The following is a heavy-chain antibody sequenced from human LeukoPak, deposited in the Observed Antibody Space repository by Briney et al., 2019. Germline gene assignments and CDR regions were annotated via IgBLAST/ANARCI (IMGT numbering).Heavy chain of an antibody. Sequence: PGGSLRLSCAASGFTFDHYGMSWVRQAPGKGLEWVSGINWNGGSTGYADSVKGRFTISRDNAKNSLYLQMNSLRAEDTAVYYCARILISSTYYFDHWGQGTLVTVSS. V-gene: IGHV3-20*04. CDR2: INWNGGST. CDR3: ARILISSTYYFDH. D-gene: IGHD2/OR15-2a*01. CDR1: GFTFDHYG. J-gene: IGHJ4*02.